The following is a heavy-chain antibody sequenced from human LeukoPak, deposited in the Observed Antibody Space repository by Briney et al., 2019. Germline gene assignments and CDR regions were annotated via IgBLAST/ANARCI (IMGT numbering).Heavy chain of an antibody. CDR3: AKKLVMGPTGGFDP. Sequence: GGSLRLSCAASGFTFNTYAMTWVRQAPGKGLEWVSTITGSGGSTSYADSVKGRFTISRDNSRSTLFLQMNSLRAEDTAVYYCAKKLVMGPTGGFDPWGQGTLVTVSS. CDR2: ITGSGGST. J-gene: IGHJ5*02. CDR1: GFTFNTYA. D-gene: IGHD1-26*01. V-gene: IGHV3-23*01.